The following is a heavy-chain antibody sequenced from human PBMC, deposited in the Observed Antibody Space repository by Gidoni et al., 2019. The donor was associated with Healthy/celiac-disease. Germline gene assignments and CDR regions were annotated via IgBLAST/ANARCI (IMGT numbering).Heavy chain of an antibody. J-gene: IGHJ4*02. V-gene: IGHV5-51*01. CDR2: IYPGDSDT. Sequence: EVQLVQSGAEVKKPGEALKISCKGSGYSFTSYWIGWVRQMPGKGLEWMGIIYPGDSDTRYSPSFQGQVTISADKSISTAYLQWSSLKASDTAMYYCARQDSVYCGGDCYHFDYWGQGTLVTVSS. CDR1: GYSFTSYW. CDR3: ARQDSVYCGGDCYHFDY. D-gene: IGHD2-21*02.